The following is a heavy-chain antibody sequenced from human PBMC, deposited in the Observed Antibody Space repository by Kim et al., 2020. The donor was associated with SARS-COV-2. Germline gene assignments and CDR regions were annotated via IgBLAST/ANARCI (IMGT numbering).Heavy chain of an antibody. CDR2: IYTSGST. Sequence: SETLSLTCTVSGGSISSYYWSWIRQPAGKGLEWIGRIYTSGSTNYNPSLKSRVTMSVDTSKNQFSLKLSSVTAADTAVYYCARDHIVVVPAAPYYYYYMDVWGKGTTVTVSS. D-gene: IGHD2-2*01. V-gene: IGHV4-4*07. J-gene: IGHJ6*03. CDR1: GGSISSYY. CDR3: ARDHIVVVPAAPYYYYYMDV.